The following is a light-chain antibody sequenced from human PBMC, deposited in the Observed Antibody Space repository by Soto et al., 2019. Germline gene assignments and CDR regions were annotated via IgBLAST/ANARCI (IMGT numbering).Light chain of an antibody. V-gene: IGKV3-20*01. CDR2: AAS. CDR3: QQYGSSLPYT. J-gene: IGKJ2*01. Sequence: EIVLTQSPGTLSLSPGERATLSCRASQSVTSNFLAWYQQKPGQAPRLLIYAASNRATGIPDRFSGSGSGTDFTLPICSLVLVEFAVYYCQQYGSSLPYTFGQGTKLEIK. CDR1: QSVTSNF.